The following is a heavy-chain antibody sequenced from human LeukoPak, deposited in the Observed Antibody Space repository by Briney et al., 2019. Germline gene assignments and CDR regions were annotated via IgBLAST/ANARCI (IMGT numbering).Heavy chain of an antibody. CDR1: GFSVSSNY. J-gene: IGHJ3*02. D-gene: IGHD5-24*01. Sequence: HPGGSLRLSCAASGFSVSSNYMSWVRQAPGKGLEWVSVIYTGDRTDYADPVKGRFTVSRDNSKNTMYLQMNSLKTEDTALYYCARQRDGCNSDPFDIWGQGTMVTVFS. CDR2: IYTGDRT. V-gene: IGHV3-66*02. CDR3: ARQRDGCNSDPFDI.